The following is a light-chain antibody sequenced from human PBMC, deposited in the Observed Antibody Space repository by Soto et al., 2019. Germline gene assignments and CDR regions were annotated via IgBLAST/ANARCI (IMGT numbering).Light chain of an antibody. V-gene: IGKV1-27*01. Sequence: DIQMTQSPPSLSASVGDRVTITCRASQGIGNSLAWYQQKPGTVPKLLIYSASTLQSGVLSRFSGSGSGTDFTLTISSLQPEDVAAYYCQKYNTVPATFGQGTRLEIK. J-gene: IGKJ5*01. CDR2: SAS. CDR3: QKYNTVPAT. CDR1: QGIGNS.